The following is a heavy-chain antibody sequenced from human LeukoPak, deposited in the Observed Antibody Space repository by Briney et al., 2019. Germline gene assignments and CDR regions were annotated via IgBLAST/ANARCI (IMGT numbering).Heavy chain of an antibody. V-gene: IGHV3-48*03. D-gene: IGHD1-26*01. CDR3: ARGRSYYNFFDY. Sequence: GGSLRLSCAASGFTFSSYEMNWVRQAPGEGLEWVSYISGSGSTIYYADSVKGRFTISRDNAKNSLYLQMNSLRAEDTAVYYCARGRSYYNFFDYWGQGTLVTVSS. CDR2: ISGSGSTI. J-gene: IGHJ4*02. CDR1: GFTFSSYE.